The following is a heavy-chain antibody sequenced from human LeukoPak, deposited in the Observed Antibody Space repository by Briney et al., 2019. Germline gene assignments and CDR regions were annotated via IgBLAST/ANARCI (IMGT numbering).Heavy chain of an antibody. CDR2: INSDGSST. Sequence: GGSLRLSCAASGFTFSSYWMHWVRQAPGKGLVWVSRINSDGSSTSYADSVKGRFTISRDNAKNTLYLQMNSLRAEDTAVYYCARETNVYPHSSFDIWGQGTMVTVPS. CDR1: GFTFSSYW. D-gene: IGHD2-8*01. CDR3: ARETNVYPHSSFDI. J-gene: IGHJ3*02. V-gene: IGHV3-74*01.